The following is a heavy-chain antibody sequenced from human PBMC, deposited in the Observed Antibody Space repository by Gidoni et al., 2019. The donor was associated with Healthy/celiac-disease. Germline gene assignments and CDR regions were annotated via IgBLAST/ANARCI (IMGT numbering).Heavy chain of an antibody. V-gene: IGHV1-69*02. Sequence: QVQLVQSGAEVKKPGSSVKVSCQAPGGTFSSYTISWVRKAPGHGLEWRGRIIPILGIANYAQKFQGRVTITADKSTSTAYMERSSLRSEDTAVYYCARARYCTKGVCYRVDYWGQGTRVTVSS. CDR3: ARARYCTKGVCYRVDY. CDR2: IIPILGIA. CDR1: GGTFSSYT. D-gene: IGHD2-8*01. J-gene: IGHJ4*02.